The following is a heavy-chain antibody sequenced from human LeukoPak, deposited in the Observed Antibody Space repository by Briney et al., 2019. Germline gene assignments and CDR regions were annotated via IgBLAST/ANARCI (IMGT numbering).Heavy chain of an antibody. CDR1: GFTFGDYG. CDR3: ARDVSRGYLRPLDV. V-gene: IGHV3-23*01. J-gene: IGHJ6*02. Sequence: GGSLRLSCAPSGFTFGDYGMGWVRQAPGKGLEWVSSLRGSDGGTYYADSVKGRITISRDNSKNTLYLQMNSLRAEDTAVYCCARDVSRGYLRPLDVWGQGTTVTVCS. D-gene: IGHD5-18*01. CDR2: LRGSDGGT.